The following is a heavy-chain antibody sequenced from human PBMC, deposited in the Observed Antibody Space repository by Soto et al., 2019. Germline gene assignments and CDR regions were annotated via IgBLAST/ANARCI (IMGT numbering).Heavy chain of an antibody. J-gene: IGHJ6*02. CDR1: GFTFSSYA. D-gene: IGHD2-15*01. CDR2: ISYDGSNK. CDR3: ARGLGYCSGGSCYPPYGMGV. Sequence: QVQLVESGGGVVQPGRSLRLSCAASGFTFSSYAMHWVRQAPGKGLEWVAVISYDGSNKYYADSVKGRFTISRDNSKNTLYLQMNSLRAEDTAVYYCARGLGYCSGGSCYPPYGMGVWGQGTTVTVSS. V-gene: IGHV3-30-3*01.